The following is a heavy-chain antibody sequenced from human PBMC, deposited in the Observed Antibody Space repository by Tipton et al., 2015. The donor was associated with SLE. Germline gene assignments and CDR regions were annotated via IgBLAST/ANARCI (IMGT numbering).Heavy chain of an antibody. CDR1: GGSISSGSYY. V-gene: IGHV4-61*02. CDR2: IYTRGST. J-gene: IGHJ5*01. CDR3: ARGPSSSETYYTWFDS. Sequence: LRLSCTVSGGSISSGSYYWSWIRQSAGEGLEWIGRIYTRGSTNYNLSLKSRVAISLDTSKNQISLRRPSVTAADTAVYYCARGPSSSETYYTWFDSWGQGTLVTVSS. D-gene: IGHD1-26*01.